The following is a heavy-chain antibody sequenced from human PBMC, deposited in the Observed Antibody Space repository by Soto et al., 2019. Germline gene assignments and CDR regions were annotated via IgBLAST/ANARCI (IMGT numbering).Heavy chain of an antibody. CDR2: IIPLFGTA. CDR1: GGTFSSYA. J-gene: IGHJ6*02. V-gene: IGHV1-69*01. D-gene: IGHD6-13*01. Sequence: QVQLVQSGAEVKKPGSSVKVSCTASGGTFSSYAISWVRQAPGQGLEWMGGIIPLFGTANYAQKFQGRVTITADESTSTAYMELSSLRSEDTAVYYCARASAIAAAGDYYYDMDVWGQGTTVTVSS. CDR3: ARASAIAAAGDYYYDMDV.